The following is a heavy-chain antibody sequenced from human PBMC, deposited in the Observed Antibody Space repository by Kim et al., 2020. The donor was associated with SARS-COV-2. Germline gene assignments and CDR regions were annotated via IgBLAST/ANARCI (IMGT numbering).Heavy chain of an antibody. CDR3: ARGAAYDILTGYPGLDV. CDR1: GGSFSGYY. Sequence: SETLSLTCAVYGGSFSGYYWSWIRQPPGKGLEWIGEINHSGSTNYNPSLKSRVTISVDTSKNQFSLKLSSVTAADTAVYYCARGAAYDILTGYPGLDVWG. D-gene: IGHD3-9*01. CDR2: INHSGST. J-gene: IGHJ6*01. V-gene: IGHV4-34*01.